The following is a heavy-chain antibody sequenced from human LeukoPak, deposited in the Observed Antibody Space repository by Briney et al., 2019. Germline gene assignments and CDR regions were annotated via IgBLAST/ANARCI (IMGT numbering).Heavy chain of an antibody. CDR3: ARSRGDIVATISDYFDY. CDR1: GLTFSSYS. J-gene: IGHJ4*02. CDR2: ISSFSGTI. Sequence: GGSLRLSCAASGLTFSSYSMNWVRQAPGKGLEWVAYISSFSGTIYYADSVKGRFTISRDNAKNSLYLQMNSLRDEDTAVYYCARSRGDIVATISDYFDYWGQGTLVTVSS. V-gene: IGHV3-48*02. D-gene: IGHD5-12*01.